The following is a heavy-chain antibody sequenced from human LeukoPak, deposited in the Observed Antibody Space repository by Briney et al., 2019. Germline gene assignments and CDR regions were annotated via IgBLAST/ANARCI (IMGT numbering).Heavy chain of an antibody. V-gene: IGHV1-2*06. CDR3: AGGGGGSHSGYTG. Sequence: ASVKVSCKASGYTFTGYYMHWVRQAPGQGLEWMGRINPNSGGTNYAQKFQGRVTMTRDTSISTAYMELSRLRSDDTAVYYGAGGGGGSHSGYTGWGQGTLVTVSS. CDR1: GYTFTGYY. D-gene: IGHD5-12*01. CDR2: INPNSGGT. J-gene: IGHJ4*02.